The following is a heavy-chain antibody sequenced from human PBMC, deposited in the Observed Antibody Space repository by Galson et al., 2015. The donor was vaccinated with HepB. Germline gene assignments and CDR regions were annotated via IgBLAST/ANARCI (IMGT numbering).Heavy chain of an antibody. CDR2: IIPIFGTA. CDR1: GGTFSSYA. Sequence: SVKVSCKASGGTFSSYAISWVRQAPGQGLEWMGGIIPIFGTANYAQKFQGRVTITADESTSTAYMELSSLRSEDTAVYYCARLGELPNEGDIVVVPAAKPYYYYGMDVWGQGTTVTVSS. J-gene: IGHJ6*02. CDR3: ARLGELPNEGDIVVVPAAKPYYYYGMDV. D-gene: IGHD2-2*02. V-gene: IGHV1-69*13.